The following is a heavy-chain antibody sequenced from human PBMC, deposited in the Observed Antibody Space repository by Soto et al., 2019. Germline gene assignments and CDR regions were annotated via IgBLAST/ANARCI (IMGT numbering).Heavy chain of an antibody. V-gene: IGHV1-24*01. CDR3: ATTPYYDFWSGYYYS. CDR1: GYTLTELS. CDR2: FDPEDGET. Sequence: GASVKVSCKVSGYTLTELSMHCLRQAPGKGLEWMGGFDPEDGETIYAQKFQGRVTMTEDTSTDTAYMELSSLRSEDTAVYYCATTPYYDFWSGYYYSWGQGALVTVSS. J-gene: IGHJ4*02. D-gene: IGHD3-3*01.